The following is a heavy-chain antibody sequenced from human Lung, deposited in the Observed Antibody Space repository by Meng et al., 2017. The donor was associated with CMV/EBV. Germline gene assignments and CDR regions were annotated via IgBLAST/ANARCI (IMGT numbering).Heavy chain of an antibody. D-gene: IGHD6-25*01. V-gene: IGHV3-21*01. J-gene: IGHJ4*02. Sequence: GESLKISCAASGFTFSSFTMNWVRQAPGKGLEWISSISSSSSYIYYPDSVRGRFTISRDNAQNSLYLQMSSLRAEETAVYYCARLGQYSSDGGYFDDWGQGALVTVSS. CDR1: GFTFSSFT. CDR3: ARLGQYSSDGGYFDD. CDR2: ISSSSSYI.